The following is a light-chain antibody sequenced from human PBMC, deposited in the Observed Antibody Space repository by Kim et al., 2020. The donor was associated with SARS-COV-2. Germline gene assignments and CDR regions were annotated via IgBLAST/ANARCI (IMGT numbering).Light chain of an antibody. V-gene: IGKV4-1*01. Sequence: RATINCESSQSVLYSSNNKNYLAWYQQKPGQPPKLLIYWASTRESGVPDRFSGSGSGTDFTLTISCLQAEDVAVYYCQQYYSTPYTFGQGTKLEI. CDR3: QQYYSTPYT. J-gene: IGKJ2*01. CDR2: WAS. CDR1: QSVLYSSNNKNY.